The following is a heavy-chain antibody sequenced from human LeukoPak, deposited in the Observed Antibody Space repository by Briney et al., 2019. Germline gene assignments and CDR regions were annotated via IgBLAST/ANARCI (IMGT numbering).Heavy chain of an antibody. D-gene: IGHD6-19*01. CDR3: ASSLAVAGTEADY. Sequence: GASVKVSCKASGGTFSSYAISWVRQAPGQGLEWVGGIIPIFGTANYAQKFQGRVTITADKSTSTAYMELSSLRSEDTAVYYCASSLAVAGTEADYWGQGTLVTVSS. V-gene: IGHV1-69*06. J-gene: IGHJ4*02. CDR2: IIPIFGTA. CDR1: GGTFSSYA.